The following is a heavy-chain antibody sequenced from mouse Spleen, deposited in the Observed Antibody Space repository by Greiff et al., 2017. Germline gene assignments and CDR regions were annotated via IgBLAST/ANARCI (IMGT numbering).Heavy chain of an antibody. CDR2: IDPENGDT. CDR1: GFNIKDYY. Sequence: EVKLQQSGAELVRSGASVKLSCTASGFNIKDYYMHWVKQRPEQGLEWIGWIDPENGDTEYAPKFQGKATMTADTSSNTAYLQLSSLTSEDTAVYYCNAKGYYGSSYEAMDYWGQGTSVTVSS. V-gene: IGHV14-4*02. J-gene: IGHJ4*01. D-gene: IGHD1-1*01. CDR3: NAKGYYGSSYEAMDY.